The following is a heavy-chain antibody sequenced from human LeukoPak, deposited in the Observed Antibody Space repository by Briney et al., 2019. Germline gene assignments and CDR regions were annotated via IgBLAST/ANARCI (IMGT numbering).Heavy chain of an antibody. V-gene: IGHV5-51*01. J-gene: IGHJ4*02. D-gene: IGHD3-22*01. CDR1: GYHFTNYW. CDR2: IYPGDSDT. Sequence: GGSLQISCKGSGYHFTNYWIGWVRQMPGKGLEGMGIIYPGDSDTRYSPSFQGQVTISADKSISTAYLQWSSLKASDTAMYYCARHQEGMIVDYWGQGTLVTVSS. CDR3: ARHQEGMIVDY.